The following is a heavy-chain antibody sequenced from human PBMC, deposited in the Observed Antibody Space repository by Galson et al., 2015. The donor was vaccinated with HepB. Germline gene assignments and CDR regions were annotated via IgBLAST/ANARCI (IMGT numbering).Heavy chain of an antibody. CDR2: ISGSGGST. D-gene: IGHD3-22*01. CDR3: ASPYDSSGYPYYFDY. CDR1: GFTFSSFA. V-gene: IGHV3-23*01. J-gene: IGHJ4*02. Sequence: SLRLSCAASGFTFSSFAMTWFAKAPGKGLEWVSAISGSGGSTYYADSVKGRFTISRDNSKNTLYLQMNSLRAEDTAVYYCASPYDSSGYPYYFDYWGQGTLVTVSS.